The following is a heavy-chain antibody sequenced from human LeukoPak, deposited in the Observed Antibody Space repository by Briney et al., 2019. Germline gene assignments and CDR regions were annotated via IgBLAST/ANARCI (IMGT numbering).Heavy chain of an antibody. V-gene: IGHV3-74*01. CDR1: GFTFSAFW. Sequence: GGSLRLSCAASGFTFSAFWMHWVRQAPGKGLVWVSRINSDDSRTTYADSVKGRFTISRDNAKNTLYLQMNSLRAEDTAVYYCARVRGESPRWFDPWGQGTLVTVSS. CDR2: INSDDSRT. D-gene: IGHD3-10*01. J-gene: IGHJ5*02. CDR3: ARVRGESPRWFDP.